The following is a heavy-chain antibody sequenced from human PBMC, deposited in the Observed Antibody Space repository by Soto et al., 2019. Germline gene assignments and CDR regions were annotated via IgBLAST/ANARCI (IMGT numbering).Heavy chain of an antibody. J-gene: IGHJ4*02. CDR1: GGSISSTSCY. CDR3: ARTLIAIGATYFDY. D-gene: IGHD2-15*01. CDR2: AYSSGNS. Sequence: LSLTCSVSGGSISSTSCYWGWIRQPPGKGLEWIGSAYSSGNSYYDPSLKSRVTISVDPSKNQFSLKLNSLTAADTALYYCARTLIAIGATYFDYWGQGTLVTVSS. V-gene: IGHV4-39*01.